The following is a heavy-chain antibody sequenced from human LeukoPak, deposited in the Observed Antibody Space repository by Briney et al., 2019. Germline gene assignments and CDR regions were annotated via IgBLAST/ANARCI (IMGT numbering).Heavy chain of an antibody. CDR2: INHSGST. Sequence: SETLSLTCAVYGGSFSGYYWSWIRQPPGKGLEWIGEINHSGSTNYNPSLKSRVTISVDTSKNQFSLKLSSVTAADTAVYYCARGRQRKDFLFHYWGQGTLVTVSS. V-gene: IGHV4-34*01. J-gene: IGHJ4*02. CDR3: ARGRQRKDFLFHY. CDR1: GGSFSGYY. D-gene: IGHD2-15*01.